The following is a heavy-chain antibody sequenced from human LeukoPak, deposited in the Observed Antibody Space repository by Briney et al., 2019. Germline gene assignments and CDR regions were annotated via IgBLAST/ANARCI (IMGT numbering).Heavy chain of an antibody. CDR3: ARPGITAAGTRSGWFDP. CDR1: GFTFSSYS. D-gene: IGHD6-13*01. V-gene: IGHV3-48*04. CDR2: ISSSSSTI. Sequence: GGSLRLSCAASGFTFSSYSMNWVRQAPGEGLEWVSYISSSSSTIYYADSVKGRFTISRDNAKNSLYLQMNSLRAEDTAVYYCARPGITAAGTRSGWFDPWGQGTLVTVSS. J-gene: IGHJ5*02.